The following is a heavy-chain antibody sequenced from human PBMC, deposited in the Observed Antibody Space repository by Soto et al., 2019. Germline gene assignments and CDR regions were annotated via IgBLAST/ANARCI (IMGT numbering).Heavy chain of an antibody. CDR3: ARGRDTATLGY. V-gene: IGHV4-38-2*01. CDR1: GYSISSGYY. Sequence: PSETLSLTCAVSGYSISSGYYWGWIRQPPGKGLEWIGGIYHSGSTYYNPSLKSRVTISVDTSKNQFSLKLSSVPAADTAVYYCARGRDTATLGYWGQGTLVTVSS. J-gene: IGHJ4*02. D-gene: IGHD5-18*01. CDR2: IYHSGST.